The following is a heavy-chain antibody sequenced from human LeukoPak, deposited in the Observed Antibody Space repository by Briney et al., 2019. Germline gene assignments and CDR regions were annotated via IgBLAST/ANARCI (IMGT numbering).Heavy chain of an antibody. CDR2: ISYDGSNK. CDR3: ASDGPPVPGYFDP. Sequence: GRSLRLSCAASGFTFSSYAMHWVRQAPGKGLEWVAVISYDGSNKYYADSVKGRFTISRDNSKNTLYLQMNSLRAEDTAVYYCASDGPPVPGYFDPWGQGTLVTVSS. CDR1: GFTFSSYA. D-gene: IGHD6-6*01. V-gene: IGHV3-30*04. J-gene: IGHJ4*02.